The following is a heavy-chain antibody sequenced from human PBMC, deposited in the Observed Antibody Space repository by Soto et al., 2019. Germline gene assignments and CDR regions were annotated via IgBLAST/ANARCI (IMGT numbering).Heavy chain of an antibody. CDR2: IYYSGST. CDR1: GGSISSGGYY. D-gene: IGHD3-10*01. V-gene: IGHV4-31*03. Sequence: PSETLSLTCTVSGGSISSGGYYWSWIRQHPGKGLEWIGYIYYSGSTYYNPSLKSRVTISVDTSKNQFSLKLSSVTAADTAVYYCARSVGSGSLNWFDPWGQGTLVTSPQ. CDR3: ARSVGSGSLNWFDP. J-gene: IGHJ5*02.